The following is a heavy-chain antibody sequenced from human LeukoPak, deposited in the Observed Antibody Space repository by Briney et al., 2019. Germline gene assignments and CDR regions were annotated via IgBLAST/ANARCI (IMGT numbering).Heavy chain of an antibody. CDR1: GGTFSNYG. Sequence: SVKVSCKASGGTFSNYGFNWVRQAPGQGLEWMGRIIPIFLTAKYAQKFQGRVTITADKSTSTAYMELSSLRSDDAAVYYCARAKGGYSYGSDYWGQGTLVTVSS. CDR2: IIPIFLTA. D-gene: IGHD5-18*01. CDR3: ARAKGGYSYGSDY. J-gene: IGHJ4*02. V-gene: IGHV1-69*06.